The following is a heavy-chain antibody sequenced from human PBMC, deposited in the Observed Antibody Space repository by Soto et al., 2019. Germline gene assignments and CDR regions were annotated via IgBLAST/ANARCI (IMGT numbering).Heavy chain of an antibody. D-gene: IGHD1-26*01. Sequence: VQLVESGGGVVQPGRSLRLSCAASGFTFSSYAMSWVRQAPGKGLEWVSLISGSGVSTYYADSVKGRFTISRDNSKNTLYLQMNSLRAEDTAVYYCAKAVSGSIRYFDYWGQGTLVTVSS. V-gene: IGHV3-23*04. CDR2: ISGSGVST. CDR3: AKAVSGSIRYFDY. CDR1: GFTFSSYA. J-gene: IGHJ4*02.